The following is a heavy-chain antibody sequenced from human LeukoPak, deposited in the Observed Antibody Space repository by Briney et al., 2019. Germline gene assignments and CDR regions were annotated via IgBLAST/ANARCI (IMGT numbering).Heavy chain of an antibody. J-gene: IGHJ5*02. Sequence: SETLSLTCTVSGGPISSYYWSWIRQPAGKGLEWIGRIYTSGSTNYNPSLKSRVTMSVDTSKNQFSLKLSSVTAADTAVYYCARDQGSGYPNWFDPWGQGTLVTVSS. D-gene: IGHD3-3*01. CDR1: GGPISSYY. CDR3: ARDQGSGYPNWFDP. V-gene: IGHV4-4*07. CDR2: IYTSGST.